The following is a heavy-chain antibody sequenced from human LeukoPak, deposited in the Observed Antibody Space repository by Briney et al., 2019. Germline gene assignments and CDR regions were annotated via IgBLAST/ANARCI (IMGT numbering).Heavy chain of an antibody. V-gene: IGHV5-10-1*01. Sequence: GESLKISCKGSGYTFTSYWISWVRRMPGKGLEWMGMIDPTDSYTNYSPSFQGHVTISADKSISTAYLQWSSLKASDTAIYYCARLQGMITFGGLVVDWGQGTLVTVSS. CDR2: IDPTDSYT. CDR1: GYTFTSYW. J-gene: IGHJ4*02. CDR3: ARLQGMITFGGLVVD. D-gene: IGHD3-16*02.